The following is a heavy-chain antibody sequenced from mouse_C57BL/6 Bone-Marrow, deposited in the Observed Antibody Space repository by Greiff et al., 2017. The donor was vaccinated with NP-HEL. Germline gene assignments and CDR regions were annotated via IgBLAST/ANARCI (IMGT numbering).Heavy chain of an antibody. J-gene: IGHJ1*03. V-gene: IGHV1-81*01. CDR1: GYTFTSYG. CDR2: IYPRSGNT. Sequence: VKLQESGAELARPGASVKLSCKASGYTFTSYGISWVKQRTGQGLEWIGEIYPRSGNTYYNEKFKGKATLTADKSSSTAYMELRSLTSEDSAVYFCARSNYGNYRWYFDVWGTGTTVTVTS. CDR3: ARSNYGNYRWYFDV. D-gene: IGHD2-1*01.